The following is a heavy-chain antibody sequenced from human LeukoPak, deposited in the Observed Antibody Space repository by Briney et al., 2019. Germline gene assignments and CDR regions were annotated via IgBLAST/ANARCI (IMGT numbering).Heavy chain of an antibody. CDR3: ARAAAALFMPPGHDAFDI. CDR2: IYYSGST. J-gene: IGHJ3*02. V-gene: IGHV4-59*01. Sequence: SETLSLTCTVSGGSISSYYWSWIRQPPGKGLEWIGYIYYSGSTNYNPSLKSRVTISVDTSKNQFSLKLSSVTAADTAVYYCARAAAALFMPPGHDAFDIWGQGTMVTVSS. CDR1: GGSISSYY. D-gene: IGHD6-13*01.